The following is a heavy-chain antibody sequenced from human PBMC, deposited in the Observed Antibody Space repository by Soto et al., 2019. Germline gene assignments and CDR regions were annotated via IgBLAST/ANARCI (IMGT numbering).Heavy chain of an antibody. J-gene: IGHJ5*02. CDR1: GASISGFY. V-gene: IGHV4-4*07. Sequence: SETLSLTCPVSGASISGFYWSWIRKSAGKGLEWIGRIYATGTTDYNPSLKSRVMMSVDTSKKQFSLKLRSVTAADTAVYYCVRDGTKTLRDWLDPWGQGISVTVSS. D-gene: IGHD1-1*01. CDR2: IYATGTT. CDR3: VRDGTKTLRDWLDP.